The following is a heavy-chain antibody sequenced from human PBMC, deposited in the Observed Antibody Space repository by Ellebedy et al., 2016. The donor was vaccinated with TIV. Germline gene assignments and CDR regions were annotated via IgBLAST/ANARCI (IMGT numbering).Heavy chain of an antibody. D-gene: IGHD2-15*01. V-gene: IGHV3-21*01. CDR3: ARDQYEDPYYHYGMDV. CDR1: GFTLSSYC. Sequence: PGGSLRLSCPLSGFTLSSYCTTTLRPAPWKGLDWVSSISSSSSYIYYVDSVKGRFTISRDNAKNSLYLQMNRRRDEDKAVYYCARDQYEDPYYHYGMDVWGQGTTVTVSS. J-gene: IGHJ6*02. CDR2: ISSSSSYI.